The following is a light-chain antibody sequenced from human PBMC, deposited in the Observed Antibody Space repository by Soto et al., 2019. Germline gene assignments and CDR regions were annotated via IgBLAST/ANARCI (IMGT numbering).Light chain of an antibody. Sequence: EIVLTQSPATLSFSPVERSTLSCLASQSVGGYLAWYQQRPGQAPRVLIYDASNRATGIPVRFSGSGSGTDFTLTISSLEPEDFAVYYCQQRSNWPITFGQGTRLEI. CDR3: QQRSNWPIT. J-gene: IGKJ5*01. CDR1: QSVGGY. V-gene: IGKV3-11*01. CDR2: DAS.